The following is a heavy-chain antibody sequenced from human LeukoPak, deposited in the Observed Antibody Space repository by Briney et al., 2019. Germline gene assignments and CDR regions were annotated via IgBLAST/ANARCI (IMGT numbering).Heavy chain of an antibody. CDR2: IYYSGSI. J-gene: IGHJ6*03. D-gene: IGHD2-21*01. Sequence: SETLSLTCTVSGGSISNNNYYWGWIRQPPGKGLEWIGSIYYSGSIFLNPSLKSRVTISVDTSKNQFSLKLSSVTAADAAFYYCARVPLWFGTGYMDVWGKGTTVIVSS. CDR1: GGSISNNNYY. V-gene: IGHV4-39*07. CDR3: ARVPLWFGTGYMDV.